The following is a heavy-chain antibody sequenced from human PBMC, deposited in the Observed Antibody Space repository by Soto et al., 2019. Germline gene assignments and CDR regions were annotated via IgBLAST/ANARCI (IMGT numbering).Heavy chain of an antibody. D-gene: IGHD2-15*01. CDR1: GFTFSSYW. V-gene: IGHV3-7*03. J-gene: IGHJ4*02. CDR2: INYGGSEK. CDR3: ASSPHKDGRPYY. Sequence: EVQLVESGGGLVQPGVSLRLSCAASGFTFSSYWMSWVRQAPGRGLEWMANINYGGSEKYYVDSVKGRLTISRDNAKNSPYLQMNSLRAEDTAMYYCASSPHKDGRPYYWGQGTLVTVSS.